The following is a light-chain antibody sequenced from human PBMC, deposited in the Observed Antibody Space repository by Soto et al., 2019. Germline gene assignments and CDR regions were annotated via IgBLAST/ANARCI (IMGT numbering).Light chain of an antibody. CDR2: TVS. CDR1: TSDVGAYNY. CDR3: SSYTSSITRV. V-gene: IGLV2-14*01. J-gene: IGLJ2*01. Sequence: QSALTQPASVSGSPGQSITISCTGTTSDVGAYNYVSWYQQHPGKAPKLLIYTVSNRPSGVSDRFSGSKSGNTASLTISGLQAEDEADYYCSSYTSSITRVFGGGTKVTVL.